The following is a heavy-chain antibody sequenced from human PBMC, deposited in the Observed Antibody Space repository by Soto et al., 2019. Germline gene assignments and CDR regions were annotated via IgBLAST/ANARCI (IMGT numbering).Heavy chain of an antibody. D-gene: IGHD2-21*01. CDR2: IGAYNGNT. V-gene: IGHV1-18*01. J-gene: IGHJ3*02. Sequence: GASVKVSCKASGYTFTIYGISWVRQAPGQGLEWMGWIGAYNGNTNYAQKPQGRVTMTTDTSTSTAYMELRSLRSDDTAVYYCARDIVVVIAMRGLGPLDDAFDIWGQGTMVTVSS. CDR1: GYTFTIYG. CDR3: ARDIVVVIAMRGLGPLDDAFDI.